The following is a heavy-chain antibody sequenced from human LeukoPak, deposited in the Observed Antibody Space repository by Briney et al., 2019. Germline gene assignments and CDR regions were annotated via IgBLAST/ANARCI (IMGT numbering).Heavy chain of an antibody. D-gene: IGHD3-22*01. CDR3: ARRVPGYDSSGPEDAFDI. Sequence: KPSETLSLTCAVSGYSISSGYYWGWIRQPPGKGLEWIGSIYHSGSTYYNPSLKSRVTISVDTSKNQFSLKLSSVTAADTAVYYCARRVPGYDSSGPEDAFDIWGQGTMVTVSS. CDR1: GYSISSGYY. V-gene: IGHV4-38-2*01. J-gene: IGHJ3*02. CDR2: IYHSGST.